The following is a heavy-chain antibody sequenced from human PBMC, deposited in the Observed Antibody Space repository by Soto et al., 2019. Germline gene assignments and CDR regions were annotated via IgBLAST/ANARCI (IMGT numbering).Heavy chain of an antibody. CDR3: ARAPKVSGSAQTRPDF. Sequence: SETLSLTCSLYSGSLSGDYWSWIRPPPGKGLEWIGEISPSGTTNYSPSLKSRVSISVDTSKNQFSLSLTSLTAADTAVYYCARAPKVSGSAQTRPDFWGQGSLVTVSS. D-gene: IGHD6-6*01. CDR2: ISPSGTT. V-gene: IGHV4-34*01. CDR1: SGSLSGDY. J-gene: IGHJ4*02.